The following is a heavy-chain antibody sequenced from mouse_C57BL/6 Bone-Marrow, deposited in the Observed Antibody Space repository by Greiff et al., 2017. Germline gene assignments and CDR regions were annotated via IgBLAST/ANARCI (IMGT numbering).Heavy chain of an antibody. CDR2: ISDGGSYT. CDR3: ARRDWVDY. Sequence: EVMLAESGGGLVKPGGSLKLSCAASGFTFSSYAMSWVRQTPEKRLEWVATISDGGSYTYYPDNVKGRFTISRDNAKNNLYLQMSHLKSEDTAMYYCARRDWVDYWGQGTTLTVSS. D-gene: IGHD4-1*01. J-gene: IGHJ2*01. CDR1: GFTFSSYA. V-gene: IGHV5-4*03.